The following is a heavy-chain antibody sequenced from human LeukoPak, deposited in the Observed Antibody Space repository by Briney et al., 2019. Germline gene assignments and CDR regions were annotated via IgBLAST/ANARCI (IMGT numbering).Heavy chain of an antibody. V-gene: IGHV3-21*01. D-gene: IGHD3-9*01. CDR3: ARDPLRYLRVGHYDY. CDR1: GFTFSNSA. Sequence: GGSLRLSCAASGFTFSNSAMNWVRQVPGKGLEWVSSIDYDSSHIYYAAPVRGRFTISRDNARNSVYLQTNSLRVEDTAVYYCARDPLRYLRVGHYDYWGQGTLVAVSS. CDR2: IDYDSSHI. J-gene: IGHJ4*02.